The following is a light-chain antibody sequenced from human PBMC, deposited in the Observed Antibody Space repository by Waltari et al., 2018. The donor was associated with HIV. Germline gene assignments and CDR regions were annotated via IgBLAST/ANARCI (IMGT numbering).Light chain of an antibody. V-gene: IGKV3-11*01. J-gene: IGKJ3*01. CDR1: QSVNNY. CDR3: QQRSNWPPEFT. Sequence: ETVLTQSPATLSLSPGERATLSCRASQSVNNYLAWYQQKPGQAPRLLSYDASYRATGIPARFSGSGSGTDFTLTISSLEPEDFAVYYCQQRSNWPPEFTFGPGTKVDIK. CDR2: DAS.